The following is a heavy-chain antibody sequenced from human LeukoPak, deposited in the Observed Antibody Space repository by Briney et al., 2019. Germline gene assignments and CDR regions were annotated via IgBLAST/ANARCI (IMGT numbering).Heavy chain of an antibody. D-gene: IGHD2-15*01. CDR1: GDSISSYY. V-gene: IGHV4-59*08. CDR3: ARQKLLWIWFDP. Sequence: SETLSLTCTVSGDSISSYYWSWVRQPPGKGQEWVGYIYYSGSTNYNPSLKSRVTISVDTSKNQFSLKLSSVTAADTAVYYCARQKLLWIWFDPWGQGTLVTVSS. J-gene: IGHJ5*02. CDR2: IYYSGST.